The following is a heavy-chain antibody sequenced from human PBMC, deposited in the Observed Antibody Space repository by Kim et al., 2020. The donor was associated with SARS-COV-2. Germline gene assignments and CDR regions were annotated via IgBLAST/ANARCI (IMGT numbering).Heavy chain of an antibody. J-gene: IGHJ4*02. Sequence: KGRFTISRDNSKNTLYLQMNSRRAEDTAVYYCAKDRRGGSTVTPYYFDYWGQGTLVTVSS. CDR3: AKDRRGGSTVTPYYFDY. D-gene: IGHD4-4*01. V-gene: IGHV3-23*01.